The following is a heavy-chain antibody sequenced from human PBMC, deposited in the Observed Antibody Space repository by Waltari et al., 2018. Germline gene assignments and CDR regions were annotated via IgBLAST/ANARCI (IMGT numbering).Heavy chain of an antibody. Sequence: VQLVESGGGLVQPGASVKVSCKVSGYTLTELSMHWVRQAPGKGVEWMGGFDPEDGETIYAQKFQGRVTMTEDTSTDTAYMELSSLRSEDTAVYYCATERHIVANWFDPWGQGTLVTVSS. CDR1: GYTLTELS. V-gene: IGHV1-24*01. CDR2: FDPEDGET. CDR3: ATERHIVANWFDP. D-gene: IGHD5-12*01. J-gene: IGHJ5*02.